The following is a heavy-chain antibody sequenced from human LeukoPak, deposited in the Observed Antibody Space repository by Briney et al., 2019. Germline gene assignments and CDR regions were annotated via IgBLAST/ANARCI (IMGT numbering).Heavy chain of an antibody. CDR3: ARVGYCSSTSSYDY. CDR1: GGSFSGYY. J-gene: IGHJ4*02. CDR2: INHSGST. V-gene: IGHV4-34*01. Sequence: SETLSLTCAVYGGSFSGYYWSWIRQPPGKGLEWIGEINHSGSTNYNPSLKSRVTISVDTSKNQFSLKLSSVTAADTAVYYCARVGYCSSTSSYDYWGQGTLVTVSS. D-gene: IGHD2-2*01.